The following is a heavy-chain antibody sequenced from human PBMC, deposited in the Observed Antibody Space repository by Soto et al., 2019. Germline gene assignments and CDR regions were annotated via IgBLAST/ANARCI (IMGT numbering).Heavy chain of an antibody. D-gene: IGHD1-26*01. CDR1: GGSISSYY. Sequence: SETLSLTCTVSGGSISSYYWSWIRQPAGKGLEWIGRIYTSGSTNYNPSLKSRVTMSVDTSKNQFSLKLSSVTAADTAVYYCARASARGGELRGPKWFDPWGQGTLVTVSS. V-gene: IGHV4-4*07. CDR3: ARASARGGELRGPKWFDP. CDR2: IYTSGST. J-gene: IGHJ5*02.